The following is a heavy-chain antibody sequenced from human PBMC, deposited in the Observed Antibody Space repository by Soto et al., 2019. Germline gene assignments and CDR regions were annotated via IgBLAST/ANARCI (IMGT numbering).Heavy chain of an antibody. J-gene: IGHJ4*02. V-gene: IGHV4-59*08. CDR1: DGYLSSFY. CDR2: IYYSGST. CDR3: ARRGSSGWYNYFDY. D-gene: IGHD6-19*01. Sequence: AETQSLTYTVSDGYLSSFYWSWLRQQHGKGLEWIGYIYYSGSTNYNPSLKSRVTISVDTSKNQFSLKLSSVTAADTAVYYCARRGSSGWYNYFDYWGQGTLVTVSS.